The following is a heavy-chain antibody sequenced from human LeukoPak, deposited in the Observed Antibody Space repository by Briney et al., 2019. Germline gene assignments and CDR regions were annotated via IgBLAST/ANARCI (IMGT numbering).Heavy chain of an antibody. CDR2: IYHSGRT. D-gene: IGHD6-13*01. CDR3: ARGSGAAAGIIDY. Sequence: PSETLSLTCTVSGYSISSGYYWGWIRQPPGKGPEWIGSIYHSGRTYYNPSLKSRVTISVDTSKNQLSLKLSSVTAADTAVYYCARGSGAAAGIIDYWGQGTLVTVSS. CDR1: GYSISSGYY. J-gene: IGHJ4*02. V-gene: IGHV4-38-2*02.